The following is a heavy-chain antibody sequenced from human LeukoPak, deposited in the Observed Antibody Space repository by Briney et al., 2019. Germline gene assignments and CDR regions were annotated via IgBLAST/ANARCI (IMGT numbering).Heavy chain of an antibody. CDR1: GFSFSRYA. D-gene: IGHD3-10*01. CDR3: ARASSGSFSVDY. J-gene: IGHJ4*02. CDR2: ISFDGNIK. V-gene: IGHV3-30*15. Sequence: PGGSLRLSCAASGFSFSRYAMHWVRQAPGKGLEWVTFISFDGNIKYYADSVKGRFTISRDKSKNTLYLQMSSLRAEDTAVYYCARASSGSFSVDYWGQGTLVTVSS.